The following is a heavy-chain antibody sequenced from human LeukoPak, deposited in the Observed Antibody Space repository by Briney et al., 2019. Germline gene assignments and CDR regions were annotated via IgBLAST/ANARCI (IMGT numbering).Heavy chain of an antibody. CDR3: ATDHYGDYGED. V-gene: IGHV1-58*02. Sequence: GASVKVSCKASGFTFTSSAMQWVRQARGQRLEWIGWIVVGSGNTNYAQKFQERVTITRDMSTSTAYMELSSLRSEDTAVYYCATDHYGDYGEDWGQGTLVTVSS. CDR1: GFTFTSSA. CDR2: IVVGSGNT. J-gene: IGHJ4*02. D-gene: IGHD4-17*01.